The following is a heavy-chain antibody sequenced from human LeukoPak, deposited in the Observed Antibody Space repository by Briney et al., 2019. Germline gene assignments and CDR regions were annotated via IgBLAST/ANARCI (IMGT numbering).Heavy chain of an antibody. J-gene: IGHJ4*02. D-gene: IGHD2-2*01. CDR3: AKTFCTSRNCYRAYFDY. V-gene: IGHV3-30*18. CDR1: GFTFSSYG. CDR2: ISYDGSNK. Sequence: QAGGSLRLSCAASGFTFSSYGMHWVRRAPGKGLEWVAVISYDGSNKYYADSVKGRFTISRDNSKNTLYLQMNTLRAEDTAVYYCAKTFCTSRNCYRAYFDYWGQGTLVTVSS.